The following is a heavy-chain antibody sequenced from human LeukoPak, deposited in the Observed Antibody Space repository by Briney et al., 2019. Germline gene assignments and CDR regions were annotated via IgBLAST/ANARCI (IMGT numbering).Heavy chain of an antibody. CDR2: IYYSGST. Sequence: TLSLTCTVSGGSISSGDYYWSWIRQPPGKGLEWNGYIYYSGSTYYNPSLKSRVTISVDTSKNQFSLKLSSVTAADTAVYYCARDKCSSTSCYFDYWGQGTLVTVSS. V-gene: IGHV4-30-4*08. CDR1: GGSISSGDYY. J-gene: IGHJ4*02. CDR3: ARDKCSSTSCYFDY. D-gene: IGHD2-2*01.